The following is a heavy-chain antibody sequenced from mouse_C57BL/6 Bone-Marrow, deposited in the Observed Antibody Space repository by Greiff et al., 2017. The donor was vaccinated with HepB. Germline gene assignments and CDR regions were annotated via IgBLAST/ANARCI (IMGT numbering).Heavy chain of an antibody. J-gene: IGHJ1*03. CDR2: ISYSGST. V-gene: IGHV3-8*01. D-gene: IGHD1-1*01. Sequence: EVQGVESGPGLAKPSQTLSLTCSVTGYSITSDYWNWIRKFPGNKLEYMGYISYSGSTYYNPSLKSRISITRDTSKNQYYLQLNSVTTEDTATYYCARRGNYYGSSYGWYFDVWGTGTTVTVSS. CDR3: ARRGNYYGSSYGWYFDV. CDR1: GYSITSDY.